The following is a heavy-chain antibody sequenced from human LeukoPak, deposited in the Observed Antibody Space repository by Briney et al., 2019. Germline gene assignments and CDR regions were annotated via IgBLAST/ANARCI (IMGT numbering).Heavy chain of an antibody. V-gene: IGHV3-21*01. J-gene: IGHJ4*02. CDR3: AKDYDTLTGYYSLIDY. CDR2: VNPSHHYK. CDR1: GFSFKTYT. D-gene: IGHD3-9*01. Sequence: GGSLRLSCAASGFSFKTYTMNWVRQAPGKGLEWVSSVNPSHHYKYYADSAKGRFTISRDNAKSSLYLQMNSLRAEDTAVYYCAKDYDTLTGYYSLIDYWGQGTLVTVSS.